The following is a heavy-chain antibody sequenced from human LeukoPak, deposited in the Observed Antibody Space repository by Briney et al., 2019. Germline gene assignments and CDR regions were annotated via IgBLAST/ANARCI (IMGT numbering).Heavy chain of an antibody. J-gene: IGHJ1*01. CDR3: ARQVGATLRYFHL. CDR2: VFRSGNT. D-gene: IGHD1-26*01. CDR1: GGSISSYY. Sequence: TSETLSLTCTVSGGSISSYYWSWIRQPPGKGLEWIGSVFRSGNTYYNPSLRGRISISVDTSRNQFSLKLNSVTVADTAIFYCARQVGATLRYFHLWGRGTLVTVSS. V-gene: IGHV4-59*08.